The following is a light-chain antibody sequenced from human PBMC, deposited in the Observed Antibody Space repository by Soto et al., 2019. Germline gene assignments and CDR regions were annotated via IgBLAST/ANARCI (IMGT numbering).Light chain of an antibody. CDR3: QQYNSYSPLT. CDR2: DAS. J-gene: IGKJ4*01. V-gene: IGKV1-5*01. CDR1: QSISSW. Sequence: DIQMPQSPSTLPASVGDRVTITCRASQSISSWLAWYQQKPGKAPKLLIYDASSLESGVPSRFSGSGSGTEFTLTISSLQPDDFATYYCQQYNSYSPLTFGGGTKVDIK.